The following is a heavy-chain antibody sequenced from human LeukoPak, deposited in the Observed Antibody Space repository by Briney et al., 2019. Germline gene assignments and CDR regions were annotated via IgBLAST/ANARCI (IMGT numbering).Heavy chain of an antibody. CDR2: ISGSGGSA. V-gene: IGHV3-23*01. Sequence: GGSLRLSCAASGFTFSSYAMSWVRQAPGKGLEWVSAISGSGGSAYYADSVKGRFTISRDNSKNTLYLQMNSLRAEDTAVYYCAKRHDYGDYVGGYYMDVWGKGTTVTVSS. D-gene: IGHD4-17*01. CDR3: AKRHDYGDYVGGYYMDV. J-gene: IGHJ6*03. CDR1: GFTFSSYA.